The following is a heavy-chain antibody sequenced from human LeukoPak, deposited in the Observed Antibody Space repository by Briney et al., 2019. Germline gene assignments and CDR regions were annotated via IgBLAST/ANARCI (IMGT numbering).Heavy chain of an antibody. Sequence: ASVKVSCKASGYTFTSYGISWVRQAPRQGLEWMGWISAYNGNTNYAQKLQGRVTMTTDTSTSTAYMELRSLRSDDTAVYYCARIIAAAGSGGAFDIWGQGTMVTVSS. V-gene: IGHV1-18*01. D-gene: IGHD6-13*01. J-gene: IGHJ3*02. CDR1: GYTFTSYG. CDR2: ISAYNGNT. CDR3: ARIIAAAGSGGAFDI.